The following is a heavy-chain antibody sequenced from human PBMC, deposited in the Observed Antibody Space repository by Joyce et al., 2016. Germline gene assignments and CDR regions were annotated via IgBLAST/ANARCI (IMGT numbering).Heavy chain of an antibody. CDR2: MRSSSNTI. Sequence: EVQLVESGGGLVQPGGSLRLSCAASGFTFSSYSMNWVRQAPGKGLEWVSYMRSSSNTINYGDSVRGRFTISRDNAKNSLYLQMNSLRDEDTAVYYCARAYSSGWFGSVYYYYYYMDVWGKGTTVTVSS. CDR3: ARAYSSGWFGSVYYYYYYMDV. D-gene: IGHD6-19*01. CDR1: GFTFSSYS. V-gene: IGHV3-48*02. J-gene: IGHJ6*03.